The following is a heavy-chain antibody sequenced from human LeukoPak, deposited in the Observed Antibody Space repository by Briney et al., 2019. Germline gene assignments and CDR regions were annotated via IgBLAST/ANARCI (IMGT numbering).Heavy chain of an antibody. J-gene: IGHJ3*02. CDR2: IYPGDSDT. D-gene: IGHD3-22*01. V-gene: IGHV5-51*01. CDR3: ARHPGYYYDSSGYPRAFDI. Sequence: GESLKLSCKGSGYSFTTYWCGWVRQMPGKGLEWMGIIYPGDSDTRYSPSFQGQVTISADKSISTAYLQWSSLKASDTAMYYCARHPGYYYDSSGYPRAFDIWGQGTMVTVSS. CDR1: GYSFTTYW.